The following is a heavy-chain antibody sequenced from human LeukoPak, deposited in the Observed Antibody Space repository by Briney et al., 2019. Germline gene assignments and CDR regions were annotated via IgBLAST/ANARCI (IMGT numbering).Heavy chain of an antibody. CDR3: ARDWSVGIRDDY. V-gene: IGHV1-2*02. CDR2: IYPNSGGT. D-gene: IGHD3-3*01. Sequence: ASVKVSCKASGYTFTGYYIHWVRQAPGQGLEWMGWIYPNSGGTNYARKFRGRVTMTTDTSITTAYMELSRLRSDDTAVYYCARDWSVGIRDDYWGQGTLVTVSS. CDR1: GYTFTGYY. J-gene: IGHJ4*02.